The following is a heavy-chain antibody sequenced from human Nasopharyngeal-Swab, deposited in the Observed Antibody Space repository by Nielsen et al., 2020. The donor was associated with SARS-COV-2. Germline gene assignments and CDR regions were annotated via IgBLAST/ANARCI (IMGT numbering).Heavy chain of an antibody. CDR2: IYSGGTT. J-gene: IGHJ2*01. Sequence: GGSLRLSCVVPGFSVSSNYMSWVRQAPGKGLEWVSVIYSGGTTYYADSVKGRFTISRDNSKNTLYLQMNSLRAEDTAVYYCARDPLDQALWYFDLWGRGTLVTVSS. CDR3: ARDPLDQALWYFDL. V-gene: IGHV3-53*01. CDR1: GFSVSSNY.